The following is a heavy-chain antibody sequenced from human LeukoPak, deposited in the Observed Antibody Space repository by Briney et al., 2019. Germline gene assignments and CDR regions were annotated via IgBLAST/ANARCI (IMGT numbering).Heavy chain of an antibody. J-gene: IGHJ4*02. V-gene: IGHV3-66*02. CDR3: ARGTVVVPAARSCYY. CDR1: GFTVSSNY. CDR2: IYSGGST. Sequence: GGSLRLSCAASGFTVSSNYMSWVRQAPGKGLEWVSVIYSGGSTYYADSVKVRFTISRDNSKNALYLQMNSLRAEDTAVYYCARGTVVVPAARSCYYWGQGTLVTVSS. D-gene: IGHD2-2*01.